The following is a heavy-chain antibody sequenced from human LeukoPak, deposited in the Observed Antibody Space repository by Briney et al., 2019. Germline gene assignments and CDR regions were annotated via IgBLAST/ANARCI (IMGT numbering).Heavy chain of an antibody. J-gene: IGHJ4*02. CDR1: GGSISNYY. CDR3: ARQAWPLGY. D-gene: IGHD5-12*01. CDR2: IYYSGTT. V-gene: IGHV4-59*08. Sequence: SETLSLTCTVSGGSISNYYWTWIRQPPGRGLEWIGHIYYSGTTYYNPSLRGRVTISLDTSRNLFTLKLHSMTAADTAIYYCARQAWPLGYWGQGALVTVSS.